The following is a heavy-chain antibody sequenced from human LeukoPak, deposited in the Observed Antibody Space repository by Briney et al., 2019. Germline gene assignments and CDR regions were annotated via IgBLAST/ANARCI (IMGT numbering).Heavy chain of an antibody. CDR1: GFTFSSHA. CDR3: AKAGRLSKDCFDY. V-gene: IGHV3-23*01. Sequence: GGSLRLSCAASGFTFSSHAMSWVRQAPGKGLEWVSTISGSGAFTYYADSVKGRFTISRDNSENTLCLQMNSLRADDTAVYYCAKAGRLSKDCFDYWGQGSLVTVSS. CDR2: ISGSGAFT. D-gene: IGHD3/OR15-3a*01. J-gene: IGHJ4*02.